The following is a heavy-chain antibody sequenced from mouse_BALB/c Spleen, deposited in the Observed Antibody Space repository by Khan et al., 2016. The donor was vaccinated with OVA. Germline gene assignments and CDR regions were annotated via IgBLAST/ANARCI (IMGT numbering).Heavy chain of an antibody. J-gene: IGHJ4*01. CDR2: IWGDGSK. CDR1: GFSLNSYG. V-gene: IGHV2-3*01. D-gene: IGHD1-1*01. Sequence: QVQLKESGPGLVAPSESLSITCTVSGFSLNSYGVNWVRQPPGKGLEWLGVIWGDGSKNYHSGLKSRLTTNKDNSNSKVFLKLNSLQTYDTATYYCAKFTPDYYSLDYWGQGTSVTVSS. CDR3: AKFTPDYYSLDY.